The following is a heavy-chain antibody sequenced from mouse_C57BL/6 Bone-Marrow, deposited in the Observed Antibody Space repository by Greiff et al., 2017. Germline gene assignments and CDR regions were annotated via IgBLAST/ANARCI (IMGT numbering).Heavy chain of an antibody. CDR2: IYPGRGNT. D-gene: IGHD1-2*01. CDR1: GYSFTSYY. V-gene: IGHV1-66*01. J-gene: IGHJ2*01. Sequence: QVQLQQSGPELVKPGASVKISCKASGYSFTSYYIHQGLAWIGWIYPGRGNTKYNEKFKGKATLTADTSSSTAYMQLSSLTSEDSAVYYCARVLYGPFDYWGQGTTLTVSS. CDR3: ARVLYGPFDY.